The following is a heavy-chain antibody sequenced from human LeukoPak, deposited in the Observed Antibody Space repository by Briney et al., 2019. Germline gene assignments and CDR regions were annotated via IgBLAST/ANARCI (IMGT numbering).Heavy chain of an antibody. CDR2: MNPNSGNT. CDR3: ARGVPYCSSTSCYPSLRWFDP. Sequence: GASVKVFCKASGYTFTSYDINWVRQATGQGLEWMGWMNPNSGNTGYAQKFQGRVTMTRNTSISTAYMELSSLRSEDTAVYYCARGVPYCSSTSCYPSLRWFDPWGQGTLVTVSS. V-gene: IGHV1-8*01. CDR1: GYTFTSYD. D-gene: IGHD2-2*01. J-gene: IGHJ5*02.